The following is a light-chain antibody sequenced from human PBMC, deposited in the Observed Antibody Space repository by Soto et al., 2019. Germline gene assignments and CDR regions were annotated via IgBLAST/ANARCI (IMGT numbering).Light chain of an antibody. V-gene: IGKV3-20*01. J-gene: IGKJ2*01. CDR3: QQYGSSPYT. CDR2: GAS. Sequence: IMMTQSPAILSVSPGERATLSCRASQSVSSSYLAWYQQKPGQAPRLLIYGASSRATGIPDRFSGSGSGTDFTLTISRLEPEDFAVYYCQQYGSSPYTFGQGTKLEIK. CDR1: QSVSSSY.